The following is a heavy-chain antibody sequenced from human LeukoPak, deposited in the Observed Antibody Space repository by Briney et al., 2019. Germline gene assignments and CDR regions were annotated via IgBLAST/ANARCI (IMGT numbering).Heavy chain of an antibody. D-gene: IGHD3-3*01. Sequence: GGSLRLSCAASGFTFSSYAMSWVRQAPGKGLEWVSAISGSGGSTYYADSVKGRFTISRDNSKSTLYLQMNSLRAEDTAVYYCANLLYDFWSGYYFDYWGQGTLVTVSS. CDR1: GFTFSSYA. CDR3: ANLLYDFWSGYYFDY. CDR2: ISGSGGST. V-gene: IGHV3-23*01. J-gene: IGHJ4*02.